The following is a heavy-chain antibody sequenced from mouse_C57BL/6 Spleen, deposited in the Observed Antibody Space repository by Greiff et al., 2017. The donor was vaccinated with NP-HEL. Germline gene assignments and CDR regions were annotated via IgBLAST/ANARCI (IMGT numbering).Heavy chain of an antibody. J-gene: IGHJ4*01. CDR1: GYTFTDYY. Sequence: EVKLMESGPVLVKPGASVKMSCKASGYTFTDYYMNWVKQSHGKSLEWIGVINPYNGGTSYNQKFKGKATLTVDKSSSTAYMELNSLTSEDSAVYYCARDLLSYAMDYWGQGTSVTVSS. CDR3: ARDLLSYAMDY. CDR2: INPYNGGT. V-gene: IGHV1-19*01. D-gene: IGHD2-1*01.